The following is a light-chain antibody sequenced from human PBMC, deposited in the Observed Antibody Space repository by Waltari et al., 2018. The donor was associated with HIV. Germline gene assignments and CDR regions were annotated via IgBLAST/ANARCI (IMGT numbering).Light chain of an antibody. V-gene: IGLV1-47*01. CDR2: RNN. CDR3: AAWDDSLGGRGL. CDR1: SSNIGSNY. Sequence: QSVLTQPPSATGTPGQRVTISCSGRSSNIGSNYVHWYQQLPGPTPKLLIYRNNRRPAGVPDRCAASRSGTSASLAIRGLRSEDEGDYYCAAWDDSLGGRGLFGGGTRLTVL. J-gene: IGLJ3*02.